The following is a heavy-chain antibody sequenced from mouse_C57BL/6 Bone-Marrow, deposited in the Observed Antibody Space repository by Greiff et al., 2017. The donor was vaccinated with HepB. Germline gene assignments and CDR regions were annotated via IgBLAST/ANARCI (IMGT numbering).Heavy chain of an antibody. D-gene: IGHD2-4*01. CDR1: GFTFSDYY. V-gene: IGHV5-16*01. CDR2: INYDGSST. Sequence: EVHLVESEGGLVQPGSSMKLSCTASGFTFSDYYMAWVRQVPEKGLEWVANINYDGSSTYYLDSLKSRFIISRDNAKNILYLQMSSLKSEDTATYYCARVDYDYDLFAYWGHGTLVTVSA. CDR3: ARVDYDYDLFAY. J-gene: IGHJ3*01.